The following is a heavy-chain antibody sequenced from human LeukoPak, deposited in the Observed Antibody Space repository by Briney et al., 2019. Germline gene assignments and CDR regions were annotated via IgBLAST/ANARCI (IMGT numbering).Heavy chain of an antibody. CDR1: GFTFSSYE. D-gene: IGHD6-19*01. J-gene: IGHJ5*02. CDR3: ARDYSGWHH. V-gene: IGHV3-48*03. CDR2: ISSSGSTI. Sequence: GGSLRLSCAASGFTFSSYEMNWVRQAPGKGLEWVSYISSSGSTIYYADSVKGRFTISRDNAKNSLYLQMNSLRAEDTAVYYRARDYSGWHHWGQGTLVTVSS.